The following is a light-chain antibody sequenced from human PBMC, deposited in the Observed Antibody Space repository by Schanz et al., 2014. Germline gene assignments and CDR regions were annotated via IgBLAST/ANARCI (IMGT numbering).Light chain of an antibody. J-gene: IGLJ1*01. V-gene: IGLV1-40*01. Sequence: QSVLTQPPSVSGAPGQGVTISCTGSASNIGAGYDVHWYQQVPGTAPKPLIFDNTNRPSGVPDRFSGSKSGNTASLTISGLQAADEADYYCSSFTSVSTVVFGPGTKLTVL. CDR1: ASNIGAGYD. CDR3: SSFTSVSTVV. CDR2: DNT.